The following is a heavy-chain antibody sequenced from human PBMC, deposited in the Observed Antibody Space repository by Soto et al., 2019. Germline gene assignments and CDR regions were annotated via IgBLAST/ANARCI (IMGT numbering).Heavy chain of an antibody. V-gene: IGHV1-46*01. CDR3: ARDRAHGFDI. CDR1: GYTFTSYY. Sequence: ASVKVSCMASGYTFTSYYMHWVRQAPGQGLEWMGIINPSGGSTSYAQKFQGRVTMTRDTSTSTVYMELSSLRSEDTAVYFCARDRAHGFDIWGQGTMVTVSS. CDR2: INPSGGST. J-gene: IGHJ3*02.